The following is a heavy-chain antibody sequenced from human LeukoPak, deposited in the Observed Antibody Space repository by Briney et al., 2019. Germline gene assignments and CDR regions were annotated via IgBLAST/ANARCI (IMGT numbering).Heavy chain of an antibody. D-gene: IGHD5-24*01. CDR3: ARAWPLSDPWYFDL. CDR2: IYYSGST. V-gene: IGHV4-59*01. CDR1: GGSFSGYY. J-gene: IGHJ2*01. Sequence: SETLSLTCAVYGGSFSGYYWSWIRQPPGKGLEWIGYIYYSGSTNYNPSLKSRVTISVDTSKNQFSLKLSSVTAADTAVYYCARAWPLSDPWYFDLWGRGTLVTVSS.